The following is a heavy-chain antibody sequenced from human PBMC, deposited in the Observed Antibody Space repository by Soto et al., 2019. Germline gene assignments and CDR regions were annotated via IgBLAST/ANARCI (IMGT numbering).Heavy chain of an antibody. Sequence: QIQLVQSGAEVKKPGSSMKVSCKASGSTFRSYTISRVRHAPGQGLEWMGRIIPILGIANYAQKIQGRVTITADKSTSTAYMELRSLRSEDTAVYYCAAAKGPYDYWGQGTLVTVSS. D-gene: IGHD6-25*01. CDR3: AAAKGPYDY. J-gene: IGHJ4*02. CDR1: GSTFRSYT. V-gene: IGHV1-69*02. CDR2: IIPILGIA.